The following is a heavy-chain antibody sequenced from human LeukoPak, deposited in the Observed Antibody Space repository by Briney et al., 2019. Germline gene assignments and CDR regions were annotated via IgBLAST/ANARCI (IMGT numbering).Heavy chain of an antibody. CDR3: VRDGIRDIPGVITIRYDY. V-gene: IGHV3-7*05. J-gene: IGHJ4*02. Sequence: PGGSLRLSCSASAFTFSSYWMTWVRQAPGKGLEWVATIKEDGSDKYYVDSVRGRFTISRDNAENLLYLQMNSLRAEDTALYYCVRDGIRDIPGVITIRYDYWGQGTLVTVSS. CDR2: IKEDGSDK. CDR1: AFTFSSYW. D-gene: IGHD3-10*01.